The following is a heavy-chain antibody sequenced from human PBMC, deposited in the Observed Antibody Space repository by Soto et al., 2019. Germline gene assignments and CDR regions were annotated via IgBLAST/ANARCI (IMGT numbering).Heavy chain of an antibody. Sequence: AEVTGKESGYPLAGYYMYWVRQETAPRFEWVGWIKPKSGGTKYAQTFQGRVTMTRDTSISTPYIELSRLRSDDTAVFYCAPGESKFSYDDTPYYPIEFWGPGTQVPGFS. D-gene: IGHD3-10*01. CDR1: GYPLAGYY. CDR3: APGESKFSYDDTPYYPIEF. V-gene: IGHV1-2*02. J-gene: IGHJ4*02. CDR2: IKPKSGGT.